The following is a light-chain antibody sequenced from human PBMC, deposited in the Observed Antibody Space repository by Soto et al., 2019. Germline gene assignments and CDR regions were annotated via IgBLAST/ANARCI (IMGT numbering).Light chain of an antibody. CDR2: AAS. V-gene: IGKV1-39*01. CDR1: QTISSW. CDR3: QQLNTWLPIT. J-gene: IGKJ5*01. Sequence: DIQMTQSPYPLSGSVGDRVTITCRASQTISSWLAWYQQKPGKAPKLLIYAASSLQSGVPSRFSGSGSGTDFTLTISSLQPEDFATYYCQQLNTWLPITFGQGTRLEI.